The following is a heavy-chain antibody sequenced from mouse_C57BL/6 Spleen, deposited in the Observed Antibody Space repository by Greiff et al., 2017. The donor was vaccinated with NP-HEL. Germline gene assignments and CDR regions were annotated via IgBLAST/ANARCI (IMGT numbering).Heavy chain of an antibody. CDR1: GYTFTSYG. Sequence: EVQLQQSGTVLARPGASVKMSCKTSGYTFTSYGMHWVKQRPGQGLEWIGAIYPGNSDTSYNQKFKGKAKLTAVTSASTAYMELSSLTNEDSAFYYCTPYDGYYSWFAYWGQGTLVTVSA. CDR2: IYPGNSDT. D-gene: IGHD2-3*01. CDR3: TPYDGYYSWFAY. V-gene: IGHV1-5*01. J-gene: IGHJ3*01.